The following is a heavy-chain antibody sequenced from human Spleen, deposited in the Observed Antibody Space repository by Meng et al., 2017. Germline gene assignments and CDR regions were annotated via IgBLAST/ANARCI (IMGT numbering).Heavy chain of an antibody. J-gene: IGHJ4*02. CDR3: ATGAAAADH. CDR1: GGTFRNFW. D-gene: IGHD6-13*01. Sequence: GESLKISCEVSGGTFRNFWMTWVRQAPGKGLEWVGRIKSNSDGGTIDYAAPVKGRFTISRDDSKNTLYLQMDSLITEDTAVYFCATGAAAADHWGQGTLVTVSS. CDR2: IKSNSDGGTI. V-gene: IGHV3-15*01.